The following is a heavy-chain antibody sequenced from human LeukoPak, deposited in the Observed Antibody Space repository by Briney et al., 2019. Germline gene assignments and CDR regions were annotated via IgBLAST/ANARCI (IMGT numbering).Heavy chain of an antibody. J-gene: IGHJ4*02. CDR2: ISGSGGST. CDR1: GFTFSSYA. Sequence: TGGSLRLSCAASGFTFSSYAMSWVRQAPGKGLEWVSAISGSGGSTYYADSVKGRFTISGDNSKNTLYLQMNSLRAEDTAVYYCARHSIVGATDFDYWGQGTLVTVSS. D-gene: IGHD1-26*01. V-gene: IGHV3-23*01. CDR3: ARHSIVGATDFDY.